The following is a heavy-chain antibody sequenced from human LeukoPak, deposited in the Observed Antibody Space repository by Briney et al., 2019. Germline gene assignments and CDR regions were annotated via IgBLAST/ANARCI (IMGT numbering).Heavy chain of an antibody. J-gene: IGHJ4*02. CDR3: AREPREYYDSSDYFDY. V-gene: IGHV3-21*01. Sequence: GGSLRLSCAASGFTFSSYSMNWVRQAPGKGLEWVSSISSSSSYIYYADSVKGRFTISRDNAKNSLYLQMNGLRAEDTAVYYCAREPREYYDSSDYFDYWGQGTLVTVSS. CDR1: GFTFSSYS. CDR2: ISSSSSYI. D-gene: IGHD3-22*01.